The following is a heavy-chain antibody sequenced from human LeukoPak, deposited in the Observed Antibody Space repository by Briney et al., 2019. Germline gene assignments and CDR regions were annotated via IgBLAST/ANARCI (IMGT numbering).Heavy chain of an antibody. Sequence: ASVKVSCKASGYTFTSYDINWVRQATGQGLEWMGWMNPNSGNTGYAQKFQGRVTITRNTSISTAYMELSSLRSEDTAVYYCARQAGAVYYYYMDVWGKGTTVTVSS. CDR1: GYTFTSYD. V-gene: IGHV1-8*03. J-gene: IGHJ6*03. CDR3: ARQAGAVYYYYMDV. CDR2: MNPNSGNT. D-gene: IGHD3-16*01.